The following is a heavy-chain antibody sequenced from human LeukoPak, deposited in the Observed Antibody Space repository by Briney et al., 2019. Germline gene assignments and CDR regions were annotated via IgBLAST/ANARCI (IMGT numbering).Heavy chain of an antibody. D-gene: IGHD6-19*01. CDR3: ARDGLSIAVAGTRGWFDP. Sequence: ASVKVSFKASGYTFTGYYMHWVRQAPGQGLEWMGWINPNSGGTNYAQKFQGRVTMTRDTSISTAYMELSRLRSDDTAVYYCARDGLSIAVAGTRGWFDPWGQGTLVTVSS. CDR1: GYTFTGYY. J-gene: IGHJ5*02. V-gene: IGHV1-2*02. CDR2: INPNSGGT.